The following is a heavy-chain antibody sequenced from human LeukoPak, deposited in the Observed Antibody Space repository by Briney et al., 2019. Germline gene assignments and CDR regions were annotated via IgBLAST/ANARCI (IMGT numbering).Heavy chain of an antibody. J-gene: IGHJ4*02. CDR3: AREGMYYDFWSGYYYFDY. V-gene: IGHV7-4-1*02. D-gene: IGHD3-3*01. CDR1: GYTFTSYA. CDR2: INTNTGNP. Sequence: ASVKVSCKASGYTFTSYAMNWVRQAPGQGLEWMGWINTNTGNPTYAQGFTGRFVFTLDTSVSTAYLQISSLKAEDTAVYYCAREGMYYDFWSGYYYFDYWGQGTLVTVSS.